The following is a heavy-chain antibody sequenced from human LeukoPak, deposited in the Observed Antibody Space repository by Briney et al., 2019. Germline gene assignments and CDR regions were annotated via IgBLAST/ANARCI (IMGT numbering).Heavy chain of an antibody. CDR3: AKVQAITFGGVVVPTHDAFDI. D-gene: IGHD3-16*02. J-gene: IGHJ3*02. CDR2: ISGSGGST. Sequence: GGSLRLSCAASGFTFSSYGMSWVRQAPGKGLEWVSAISGSGGSTYYADSVKGRFTISRDNSKNTLYLQMNSLRAEDTAVYYCAKVQAITFGGVVVPTHDAFDIWGQGTMVTVSS. CDR1: GFTFSSYG. V-gene: IGHV3-23*01.